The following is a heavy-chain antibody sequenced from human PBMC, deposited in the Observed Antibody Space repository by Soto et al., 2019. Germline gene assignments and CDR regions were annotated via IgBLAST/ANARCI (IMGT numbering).Heavy chain of an antibody. CDR1: GFTFGDYA. V-gene: IGHV3-49*04. J-gene: IGHJ4*02. D-gene: IGHD2-8*01. CDR2: IRSKAYGGTT. Sequence: PGESLKISCTASGFTFGDYAMSWVRQAPGKGLEWVGFIRSKAYGGTTEYAASVKGRFTISRDDSKSIAYLQMNSLKTEDTAVYYCTRVQLPIVLMVYAMDLFDYWGQGTLVTVSS. CDR3: TRVQLPIVLMVYAMDLFDY.